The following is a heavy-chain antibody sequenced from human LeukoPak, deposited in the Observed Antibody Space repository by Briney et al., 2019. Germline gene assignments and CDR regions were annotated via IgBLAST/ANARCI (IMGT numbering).Heavy chain of an antibody. J-gene: IGHJ4*02. Sequence: ASVKVSCKASGYTFTTYAMNWVRQAPGQGLEWMGWINTNTGNPTYAQGFTGRFVFSLDTSVSTAYLQISSLKAEDTAVYYCAREGKATVTSYFDYWGQGTLVTVSS. V-gene: IGHV7-4-1*02. D-gene: IGHD4-17*01. CDR2: INTNTGNP. CDR3: AREGKATVTSYFDY. CDR1: GYTFTTYA.